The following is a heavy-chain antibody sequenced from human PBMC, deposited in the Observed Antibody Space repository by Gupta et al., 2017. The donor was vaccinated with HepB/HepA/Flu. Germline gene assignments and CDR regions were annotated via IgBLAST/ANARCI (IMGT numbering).Heavy chain of an antibody. CDR2: ISGSGGST. J-gene: IGHJ4*02. CDR3: AKAHWVDTATGGYDY. D-gene: IGHD5-18*01. CDR1: GFTFSSSA. V-gene: IGHV3-23*01. Sequence: EVQLLESGGGLVQPGGSLRLSWAASGFTFSSSAMRWVRQAPGKGLEWVSAISGSGGSTYYADSVKGRFTISRDNSKNTLYLQMNSLRAEDTAVYYCAKAHWVDTATGGYDYWGQGTLVTVSS.